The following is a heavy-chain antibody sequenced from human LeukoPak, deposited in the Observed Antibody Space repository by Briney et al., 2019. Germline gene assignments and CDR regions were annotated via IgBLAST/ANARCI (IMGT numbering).Heavy chain of an antibody. CDR2: INYSGST. CDR3: GLGVADLVWFDP. CDR1: GGSINSGGYY. V-gene: IGHV4-31*03. J-gene: IGHJ5*02. Sequence: SETLSLTCIVSGGSINSGGYYWSWIRQHPGKGLEWIGYINYSGSTYYNPSLKSRVTISVDTSKNQFSLKLSSVTAADTAVYARGLGVADLVWFDPWGQGTLVTVSS. D-gene: IGHD6-13*01.